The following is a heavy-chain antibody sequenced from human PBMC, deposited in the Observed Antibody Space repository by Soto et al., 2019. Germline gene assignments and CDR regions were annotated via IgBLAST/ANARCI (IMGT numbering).Heavy chain of an antibody. V-gene: IGHV1-2*04. CDR1: GYTFTGYY. CDR3: ARSFPIRARGPTDTDFDY. D-gene: IGHD3-10*01. J-gene: IGHJ4*02. CDR2: INPNSGGT. Sequence: QVQLVQSGAEVKKPGASVKVSCKASGYTFTGYYMHWVRQAPGQGLEWMGWINPNSGGTNYAQKCQGWVTMTRDTSISTAYMELSRLRSDDTAVYYCARSFPIRARGPTDTDFDYWGQGTLVTVSS.